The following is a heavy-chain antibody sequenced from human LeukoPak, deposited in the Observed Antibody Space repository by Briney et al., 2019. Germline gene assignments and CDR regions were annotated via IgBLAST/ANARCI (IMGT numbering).Heavy chain of an antibody. J-gene: IGHJ5*02. V-gene: IGHV3-30-3*02. CDR3: AKPLQGIYWFDP. CDR2: ISYDGSNK. CDR1: GFTFSSYA. D-gene: IGHD2/OR15-2a*01. Sequence: GGSLRLSCAASGFTFSSYAMHWVRQAPGKGLEWVAVISYDGSNKYYADSVKGRFTISRDNSKNTLYLQMNSLRAEDTAVYYCAKPLQGIYWFDPWGQGTLVTVSS.